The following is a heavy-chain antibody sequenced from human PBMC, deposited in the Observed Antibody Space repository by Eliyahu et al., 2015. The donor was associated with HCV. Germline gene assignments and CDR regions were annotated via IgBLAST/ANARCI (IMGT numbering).Heavy chain of an antibody. CDR1: GGXXSSGXYY. D-gene: IGHD6-13*01. CDR2: IYFSGST. J-gene: IGHJ3*02. V-gene: IGHV4-31*03. Sequence: QVQLQESGPGLVKPSQTLSLICTVSGGXXSSGXYYXTWIRQHPGKGLERIGYIYFSGSTYYNPSLKSRVIISVDTSKNQFSLELSSVTAADSAVYYCARLLVLAEAFDIWGQGTMVTVSS. CDR3: ARLLVLAEAFDI.